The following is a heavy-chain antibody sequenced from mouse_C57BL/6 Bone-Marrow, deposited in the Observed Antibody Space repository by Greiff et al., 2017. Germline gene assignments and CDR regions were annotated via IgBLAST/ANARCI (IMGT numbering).Heavy chain of an antibody. CDR3: ARVRFDY. Sequence: EVQLVESGGGLVKPGGSLKLSCAASGFTFSSYAMSWVRQTPEKRLEWVATISDGGSYTYYPDNVKGRFTISRDNAKRNLYLQMSHLKSEDTAMYYCARVRFDYWGQGTTLTVSS. CDR1: GFTFSSYA. V-gene: IGHV5-4*01. J-gene: IGHJ2*01. CDR2: ISDGGSYT.